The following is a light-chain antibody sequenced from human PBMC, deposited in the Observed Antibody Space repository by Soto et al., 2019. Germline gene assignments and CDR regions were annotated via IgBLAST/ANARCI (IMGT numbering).Light chain of an antibody. CDR3: QQRSNFLT. CDR2: DAS. J-gene: IGKJ4*01. V-gene: IGKV3-11*01. CDR1: QSVSSY. Sequence: EIVLTQSPATLSLSPGERATLSCRASQSVSSYLAWYQQKPGQAPRLLIYDASNRATGIPVRFSGSGSGTDFTLTISSLEPEDFAVYYCQQRSNFLTFGGGTKVEIK.